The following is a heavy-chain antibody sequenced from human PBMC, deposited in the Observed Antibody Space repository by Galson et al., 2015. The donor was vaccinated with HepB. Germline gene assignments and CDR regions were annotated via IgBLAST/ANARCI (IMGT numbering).Heavy chain of an antibody. CDR2: ISSSSSTI. Sequence: SLRLSCAASGFTFSSYSMNWVRQAPGKGLEWVSYISSSSSTIYYADSVKGRFTISRDNAKNSLYLQMNSLRAEDTAVYYCASGYCSGGSCYSGLYYYYMDVWGKGTTVTVSS. CDR1: GFTFSSYS. D-gene: IGHD2-15*01. V-gene: IGHV3-48*01. J-gene: IGHJ6*03. CDR3: ASGYCSGGSCYSGLYYYYMDV.